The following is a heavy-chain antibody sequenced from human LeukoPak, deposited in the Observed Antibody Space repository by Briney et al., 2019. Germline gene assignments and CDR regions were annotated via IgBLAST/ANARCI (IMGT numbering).Heavy chain of an antibody. J-gene: IGHJ6*02. CDR3: ARVPKYYYGSSGFKKQYYYYGMDV. V-gene: IGHV3-7*03. Sequence: GGSLRLSCAASGFTFSSYWMSWVRQAPGKGLEWVANIKQDGSEKYYVDPVKGRFTISRDNAKNSLYLQMNSLRAEDTAVYYCARVPKYYYGSSGFKKQYYYYGMDVWGQGTTVTVSS. CDR2: IKQDGSEK. CDR1: GFTFSSYW. D-gene: IGHD3-22*01.